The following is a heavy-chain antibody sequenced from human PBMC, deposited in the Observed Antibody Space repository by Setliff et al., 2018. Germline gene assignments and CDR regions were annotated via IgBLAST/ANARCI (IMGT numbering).Heavy chain of an antibody. D-gene: IGHD3-10*01. J-gene: IGHJ1*01. CDR2: VYYSGYT. CDR3: ARVDFTMIQGVIGH. CDR1: GGSVSSTSHY. Sequence: SETLSLTRTVSGGSVSSTSHYWGWIRQAPGKGMEWIGSVYYSGYTYYKPSLQSRVTMSVDTPKNQFSLKPTSLTAADTAVYYCARVDFTMIQGVIGHWGQGTLVTVSS. V-gene: IGHV4-39*07.